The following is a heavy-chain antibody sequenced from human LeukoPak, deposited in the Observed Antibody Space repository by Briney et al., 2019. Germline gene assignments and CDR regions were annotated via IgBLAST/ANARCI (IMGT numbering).Heavy chain of an antibody. CDR2: IKEDESAK. CDR1: GCIFTDHW. V-gene: IGHV3-7*01. CDR3: ARAVDVADY. J-gene: IGHJ4*02. Sequence: GGSLTLSCPASGCIFTDHWMSWVRQAPGKGREWVANIKEDESAKFYADSVRGRFTISRDNAKNSVYLQMNNLRVEDTAVYYCARAVDVADYWGRGTLVTVSS. D-gene: IGHD3-16*01.